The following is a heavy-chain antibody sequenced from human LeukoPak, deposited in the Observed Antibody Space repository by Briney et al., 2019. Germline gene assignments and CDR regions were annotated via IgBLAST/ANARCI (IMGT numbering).Heavy chain of an antibody. CDR2: ISYEGSNK. D-gene: IGHD6-19*01. V-gene: IGHV3-30*18. CDR1: GFTFSSYG. CDR3: AKDRYASSGWYGGYYYGMDV. J-gene: IGHJ6*02. Sequence: GGSLRLSCAASGFTFSSYGMHWVRQAPGKGLEWVAVISYEGSNKYYADSVKGRFTISRDNSKNTLYLQMNSLRAEDTAVYYCAKDRYASSGWYGGYYYGMDVWGQGTTVTVSS.